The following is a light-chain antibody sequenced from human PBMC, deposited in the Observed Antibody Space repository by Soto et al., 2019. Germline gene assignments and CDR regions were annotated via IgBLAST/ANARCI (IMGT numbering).Light chain of an antibody. J-gene: IGKJ1*01. CDR2: RAS. CDR1: QNISSN. V-gene: IGKV3-15*01. CDR3: QQYNNCLWT. Sequence: EIVMTQSPATLSVSPGERATLSCRASQNISSNLAWYQQKPGQAPRVLIDRASTRATGIPARCSGSGSGTEFTLTISSLQSEDFAVYYCQQYNNCLWTFGQGTKVEIK.